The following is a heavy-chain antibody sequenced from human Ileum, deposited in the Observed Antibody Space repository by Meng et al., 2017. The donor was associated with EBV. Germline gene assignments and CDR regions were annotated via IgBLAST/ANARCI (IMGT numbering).Heavy chain of an antibody. CDR1: GVSISSGVYH. V-gene: IGHV4-30-4*01. Sequence: GHLQESGPGLVTPSQTLSLTCAVSGVSISSGVYHWSWIRQPPGKGLEWIGCSGGTYYTPSLKSRLTISVDTSKNQFSLKLDSATAADTAVYYCAIYAVGGSGQGYWGQGTLVTVSS. CDR2: CSGGT. CDR3: AIYAVGGSGQGY. J-gene: IGHJ4*02. D-gene: IGHD1-26*01.